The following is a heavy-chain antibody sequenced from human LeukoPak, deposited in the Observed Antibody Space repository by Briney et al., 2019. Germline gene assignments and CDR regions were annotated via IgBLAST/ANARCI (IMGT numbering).Heavy chain of an antibody. CDR3: ATREWLFRLDAFDI. CDR1: GFTFSNAW. CDR2: IKFKTDGGTT. D-gene: IGHD3-3*01. J-gene: IGHJ3*02. Sequence: GGSLRLSCAASGFTFSNAWMTWVRQAPGKGLEWVGRIKFKTDGGTTDYAAPVKGRFTISRDDSKNTLYLQMNSLKTEDTAVYYCATREWLFRLDAFDIWGQGTMVTVSS. V-gene: IGHV3-15*01.